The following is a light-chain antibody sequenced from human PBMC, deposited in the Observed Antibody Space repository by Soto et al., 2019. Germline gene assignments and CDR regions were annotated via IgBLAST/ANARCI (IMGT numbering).Light chain of an antibody. V-gene: IGLV2-14*01. CDR2: EAS. J-gene: IGLJ1*01. CDR1: SSDVGSYDH. CDR3: ISYTGSSTSYV. Sequence: QSALTQPASVSGSPGQSITISCSGTSSDVGSYDHVAWYQQFPGKTPKLMIYEASNRPSGVSSRFSGSKSGNTASLTISGLQAEDEADYYCISYTGSSTSYVFGSGTKVTVL.